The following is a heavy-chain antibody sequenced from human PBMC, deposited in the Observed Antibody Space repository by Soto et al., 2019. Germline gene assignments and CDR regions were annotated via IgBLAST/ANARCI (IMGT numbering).Heavy chain of an antibody. V-gene: IGHV4-59*12. D-gene: IGHD3-10*01. CDR1: GGSISSYY. CDR2: IYYSGST. J-gene: IGHJ4*02. CDR3: ASITMVRGVIIKSSWADY. Sequence: PSETLSLTCTVSGGSISSYYWSWIRQPPGKGLEWIGYIYYSGSTNYNPSLKSRVTISVDTSKNQFFLKLTSVTAADTAVYYCASITMVRGVIIKSSWADYWGQGTLVTVSS.